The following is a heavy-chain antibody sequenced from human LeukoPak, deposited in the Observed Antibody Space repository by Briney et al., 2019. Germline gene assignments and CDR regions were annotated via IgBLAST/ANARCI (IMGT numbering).Heavy chain of an antibody. CDR1: GGSISSSNSY. CDR2: IYYSGST. CDR3: ARTLGGAPLNWFDP. V-gene: IGHV4-39*01. Sequence: SETLSLTCTVSGGSISSSNSYWGWIRQPPGKVLEWIGSIYYSGSTYYNPSLKSRVTISVDTSKNQFSLKLGSVTAADTAVYYCARTLGGAPLNWFDPWGQGTLVTVSS. J-gene: IGHJ5*02. D-gene: IGHD1-26*01.